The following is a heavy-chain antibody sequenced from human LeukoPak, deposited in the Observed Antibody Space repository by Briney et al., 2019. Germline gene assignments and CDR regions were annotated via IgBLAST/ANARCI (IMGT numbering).Heavy chain of an antibody. CDR3: VQRNDGIGY. V-gene: IGHV4-39*01. CDR1: GGSISSSSYY. Sequence: SETLSLTCTVSGGSISSSSYYWGWIRQPPGKGLEWIGSIYYSGSTYYNPSLKSRVAISVDTSKNQFSLKLSSVTAADTAVYYCVQRNDGIGYWGQGTLVTVSS. CDR2: IYYSGST. J-gene: IGHJ4*02. D-gene: IGHD1-1*01.